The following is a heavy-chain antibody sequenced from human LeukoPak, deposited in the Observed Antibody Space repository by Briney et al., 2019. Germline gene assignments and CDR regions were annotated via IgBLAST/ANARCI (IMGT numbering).Heavy chain of an antibody. CDR1: GFTFGDYA. Sequence: GGSLRLSCTASGFTFGDYAMSWVRQAPGKGLEWVGFIRSKAYGGTTEYAASVKGRFTISRDDSKSIGYLQMNSLKTEDTAVYYCSPFCMDVWGKGTTVTVSS. CDR2: IRSKAYGGTT. J-gene: IGHJ6*03. CDR3: SPFCMDV. D-gene: IGHD3-16*01. V-gene: IGHV3-49*04.